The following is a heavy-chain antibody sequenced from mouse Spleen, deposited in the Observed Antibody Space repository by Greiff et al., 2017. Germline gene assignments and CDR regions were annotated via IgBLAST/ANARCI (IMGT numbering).Heavy chain of an antibody. CDR3: ARHKSSGYPRGYYAMDY. CDR1: GFSLTSYG. V-gene: IGHV2-6-1*01. J-gene: IGHJ4*01. CDR2: IWSDGST. D-gene: IGHD3-1*01. Sequence: QVQLKETGPGLVAPSQSLSITCTVSGFSLTSYGVHWVRQPPGKGLEWLVVIWSDGSTNYNSALKSRLSISKDNSKSQVFLKMNSLQTDDTAMYYCARHKSSGYPRGYYAMDYWGQGTSVTVSS.